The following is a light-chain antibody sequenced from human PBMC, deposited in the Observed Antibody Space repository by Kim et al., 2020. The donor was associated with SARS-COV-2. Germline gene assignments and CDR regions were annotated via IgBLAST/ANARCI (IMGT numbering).Light chain of an antibody. CDR3: QHYGGSPQT. Sequence: SPGERAALSCRASESISIKYLAWYQQTRGQAPRLLIYSTSKRATGIPDRFSGSGSGTDFTLTISRLEPEDFAVYFCQHYGGSPQTFGQGTKVDIK. CDR1: ESISIKY. J-gene: IGKJ1*01. V-gene: IGKV3-20*01. CDR2: STS.